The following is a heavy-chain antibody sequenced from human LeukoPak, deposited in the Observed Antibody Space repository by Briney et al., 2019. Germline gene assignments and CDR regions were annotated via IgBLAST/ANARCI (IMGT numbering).Heavy chain of an antibody. Sequence: GGSLRLSCAASGFTFSSYAMNWVRQAPGRGLEWVSAISTRGGTTYYADSVKGRFTISRDDSKNRLYLQMNSLRVEDTAVYYCAKDRWVGATISHYFDYWGQGTLVTVSS. D-gene: IGHD1-26*01. CDR2: ISTRGGTT. CDR3: AKDRWVGATISHYFDY. J-gene: IGHJ4*02. CDR1: GFTFSSYA. V-gene: IGHV3-23*01.